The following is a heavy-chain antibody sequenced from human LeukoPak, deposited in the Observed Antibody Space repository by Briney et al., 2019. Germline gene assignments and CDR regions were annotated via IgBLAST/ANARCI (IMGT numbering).Heavy chain of an antibody. Sequence: GSLRLSCAASGFTFSSSAMSWVRQVPGKGLEWVSGISSSGGSTNYADSVRGRFTISRDNSKNTLYVQMNSLRDEDTALYYCAQDQRWESPHYLDSWGQGTLVTVSS. D-gene: IGHD1-26*01. J-gene: IGHJ4*02. V-gene: IGHV3-23*01. CDR1: GFTFSSSA. CDR3: AQDQRWESPHYLDS. CDR2: ISSSGGST.